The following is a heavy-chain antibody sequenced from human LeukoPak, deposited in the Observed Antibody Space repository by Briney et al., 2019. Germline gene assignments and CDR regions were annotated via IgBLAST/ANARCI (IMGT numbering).Heavy chain of an antibody. CDR1: GLNFDDSA. V-gene: IGHV3-74*01. CDR3: ASGPSLAMAPWYYYGMDV. J-gene: IGHJ6*02. Sequence: PGGSLRLSCVASGLNFDDSAMHWVRQAPGKGLEWVSRINSDGSSTSYADSVKGRFTISRDNAKNTLYLQMNSLRAEDTAVYYCASGPSLAMAPWYYYGMDVWGQGTTVTVSS. D-gene: IGHD5-18*01. CDR2: INSDGSST.